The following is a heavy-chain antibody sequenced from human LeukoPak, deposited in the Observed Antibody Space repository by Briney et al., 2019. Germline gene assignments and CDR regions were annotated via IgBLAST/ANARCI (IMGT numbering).Heavy chain of an antibody. CDR3: ARVIAAAHGAFDI. CDR2: IGRSSTNI. V-gene: IGHV3-21*01. CDR1: GFTFSSYS. J-gene: IGHJ3*02. D-gene: IGHD6-13*01. Sequence: GGSLRLSCTASGFTFSSYSMNWVRQAPGKGLEWVSSIGRSSTNIYHADSVKGRFTISRDNAKNSLYLQMNSLRVEDTAVYYCARVIAAAHGAFDIWGQGTMVTVSS.